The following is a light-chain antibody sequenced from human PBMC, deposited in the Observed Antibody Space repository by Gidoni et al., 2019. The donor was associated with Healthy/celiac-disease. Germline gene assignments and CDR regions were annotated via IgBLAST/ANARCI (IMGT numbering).Light chain of an antibody. V-gene: IGKV3-15*01. CDR1: QRVGTH. CDR3: QHYSEWPPWT. Sequence: DMVMTPSPATLSVSPGESVTLSCRASQRVGTHLAWYRQKPGQAPRLVIYDSSTRPAGSPARCSGSGSGTEFTLTISSLQSEDSAIYYCQHYSEWPPWTFXRXTMVEIK. CDR2: DSS. J-gene: IGKJ1*01.